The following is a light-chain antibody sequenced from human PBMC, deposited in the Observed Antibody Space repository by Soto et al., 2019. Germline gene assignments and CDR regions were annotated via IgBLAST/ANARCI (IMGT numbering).Light chain of an antibody. CDR3: SSYTSSSTVV. CDR1: SSDVGGYNY. CDR2: DVS. Sequence: QSALTQPASVSGSPGQSITISCTGTSSDVGGYNYVSWYQQHPGKAPKLMIYDVSNRPSGVSNRFSGSKSGNTASLTISGLQAEDEADYYCSSYTSSSTVVFGEGTKHRP. V-gene: IGLV2-14*01. J-gene: IGLJ2*01.